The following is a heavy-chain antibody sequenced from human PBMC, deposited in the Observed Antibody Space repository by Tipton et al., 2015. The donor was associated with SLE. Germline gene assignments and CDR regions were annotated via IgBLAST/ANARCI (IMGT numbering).Heavy chain of an antibody. CDR3: ASEGHRSFYDSIHAF. CDR1: GGSISGYY. D-gene: IGHD3-22*01. CDR2: ISYSGHT. J-gene: IGHJ3*01. V-gene: IGHV4-59*12. Sequence: TLSLTCTVSGGSISGYYWNWIRQPPGKGLEWIGYISYSGHTRYNTSLRNRVTISLDTSKNQFSLRLNSVTAADTAVYYCASEGHRSFYDSIHAFWGPGTMVIVSS.